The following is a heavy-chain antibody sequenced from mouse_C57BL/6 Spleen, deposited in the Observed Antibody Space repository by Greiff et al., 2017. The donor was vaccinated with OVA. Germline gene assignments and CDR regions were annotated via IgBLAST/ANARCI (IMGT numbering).Heavy chain of an antibody. J-gene: IGHJ2*01. D-gene: IGHD2-12*01. V-gene: IGHV1-63*01. CDR1: GYTFTNYW. CDR2: IYPGGGYT. Sequence: QVQLKESGAELVRPGTSVKMSCKASGYTFTNYWIGWAKQRPGHGLEWIGDIYPGGGYTNYNEKFKGKATLTADKSSSTAYMQFSSLTSEDSAIYYCAREGTYDWGHYFDYWGQGTTLTVSS. CDR3: AREGTYDWGHYFDY.